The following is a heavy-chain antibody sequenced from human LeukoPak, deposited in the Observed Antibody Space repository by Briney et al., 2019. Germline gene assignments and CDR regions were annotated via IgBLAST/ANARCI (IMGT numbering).Heavy chain of an antibody. CDR1: GFTFSSYA. CDR2: ISYDGSNK. J-gene: IGHJ6*04. CDR3: ARAGDYYGSGSNYYYYGVDV. D-gene: IGHD3-10*01. Sequence: PGGSLRLSCAASGFTFSSYAMHWVRQAPGKGLEWVAVISYDGSNKYYADSVKGRFTISRDNSKNTLYLQMNSLRAEDTAVYYCARAGDYYGSGSNYYYYGVDVWGKETTVTVSS. V-gene: IGHV3-30*04.